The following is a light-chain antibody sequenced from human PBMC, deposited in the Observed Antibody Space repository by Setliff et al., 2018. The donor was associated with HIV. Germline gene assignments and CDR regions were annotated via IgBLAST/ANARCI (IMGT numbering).Light chain of an antibody. Sequence: QSVLAQPASVSGSPGQSITISCTGTSSDVGGYNYVSWYQQHPGKAPKLMIYEVSNRPSGVSNRFSGSKSGNTASLTISGLQAEDEADYYCSSYTSSSTRDFGTGTRAPS. V-gene: IGLV2-14*01. CDR1: SSDVGGYNY. CDR3: SSYTSSSTRD. J-gene: IGLJ1*01. CDR2: EVS.